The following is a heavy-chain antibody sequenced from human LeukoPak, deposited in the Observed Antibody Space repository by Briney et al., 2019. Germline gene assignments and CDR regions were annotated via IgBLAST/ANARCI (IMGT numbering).Heavy chain of an antibody. CDR3: ARDQRGLESVVVAFDI. CDR1: GGTFSSYA. Sequence: SVKVSCKASGGTFSSYAISWVRQAPGQGLEWMGGIIPIFGTANYAQKFQGRVTMTRDTSTSTVYMELSSLRSEDTAVYYCARDQRGLESVVVAFDIWGQGTMVTVSS. CDR2: IIPIFGTA. D-gene: IGHD2-21*01. J-gene: IGHJ3*02. V-gene: IGHV1-69*05.